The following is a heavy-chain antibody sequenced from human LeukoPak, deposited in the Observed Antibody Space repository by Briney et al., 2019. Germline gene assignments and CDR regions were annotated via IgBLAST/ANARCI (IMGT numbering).Heavy chain of an antibody. D-gene: IGHD5-12*01. V-gene: IGHV3-64*01. CDR1: GFTFRSYA. CDR2: ISSNGGST. J-gene: IGHJ4*02. CDR3: ARDTSDIVATNFDY. Sequence: PGGSLRLSCAASGFTFRSYAMHWVRQAPGKGLEYVSAISSNGGSTYYANSVKGRFTISRDNSKNTLYLQMGSLRAEDMAVYYCARDTSDIVATNFDYWGQGTLVTVSS.